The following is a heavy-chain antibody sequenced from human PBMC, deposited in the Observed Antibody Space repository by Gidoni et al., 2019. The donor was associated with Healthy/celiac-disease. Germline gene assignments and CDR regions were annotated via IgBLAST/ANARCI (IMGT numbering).Heavy chain of an antibody. Sequence: QVQLQESGPGLVKPSQTLSLTGPVSGGSISSGGYYWSWIRQHPGKGLEWIGYIYYSGSTYYNPSLKSRVTISVYTSKNQFSLKLSSVTAADTAVYYCARIGINCSGGSCYSYYFDYWGQGTLVTVSS. CDR1: GGSISSGGYY. V-gene: IGHV4-31*03. D-gene: IGHD2-15*01. J-gene: IGHJ4*02. CDR2: IYYSGST. CDR3: ARIGINCSGGSCYSYYFDY.